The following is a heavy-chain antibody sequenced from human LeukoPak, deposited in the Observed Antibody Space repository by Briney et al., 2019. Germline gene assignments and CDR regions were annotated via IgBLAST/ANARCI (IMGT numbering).Heavy chain of an antibody. D-gene: IGHD6-19*01. CDR3: AKGRASGRPDY. Sequence: GRSLRLSCAASGFTFDDYAMHWVRQAPGKGLEWVSGISWNSGSIGYADSVKGRFTISRDNAKNSLYLQMNSLRAEDTALYYCAKGRASGRPDYWGQGTLVTVSS. V-gene: IGHV3-9*01. CDR2: ISWNSGSI. CDR1: GFTFDDYA. J-gene: IGHJ4*02.